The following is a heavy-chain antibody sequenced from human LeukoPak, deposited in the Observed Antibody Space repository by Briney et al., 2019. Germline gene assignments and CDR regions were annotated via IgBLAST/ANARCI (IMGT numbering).Heavy chain of an antibody. CDR3: AAGTAADY. Sequence: GGSLRLSCVVSGIPFSDYYMNCIRQAPGEGLEWISYISSSSYYTDYADSVKGRFTIYRDNAQNALSLQMDRLRVEDTAVYYCAAGTAADYWGQGTRVTVAS. D-gene: IGHD6-13*01. V-gene: IGHV3-11*03. J-gene: IGHJ4*02. CDR1: GIPFSDYY. CDR2: ISSSSYYT.